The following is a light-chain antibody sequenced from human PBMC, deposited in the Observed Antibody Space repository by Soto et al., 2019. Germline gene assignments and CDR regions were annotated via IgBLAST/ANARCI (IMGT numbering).Light chain of an antibody. J-gene: IGKJ5*01. Sequence: VIWMTQSPSLLSASTADRVTISCRMSQGISSYLAWYQQEPGKAPELLIYAASTLQSGVPSRFSGSGSGTEFTLTISSLQPGDFATYYCQHLNGYPVTFGQGTRLEIK. CDR2: AAS. CDR1: QGISSY. CDR3: QHLNGYPVT. V-gene: IGKV1D-8*03.